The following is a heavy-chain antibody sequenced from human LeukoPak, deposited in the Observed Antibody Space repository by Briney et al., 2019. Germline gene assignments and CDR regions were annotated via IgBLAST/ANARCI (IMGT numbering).Heavy chain of an antibody. CDR3: ARERRSGYISPTMIYDAFDI. Sequence: SETLSLTCAVYGGSFSGYYWSWIRQPPGKGLEWIREINHSGSTNYNPSLKSRVTISVDTSKNQFSLKLGSVTAADTAVYYCARERRSGYISPTMIYDAFDIWGQRTMVTVSS. V-gene: IGHV4-34*01. J-gene: IGHJ3*02. CDR2: INHSGST. CDR1: GGSFSGYY. D-gene: IGHD3-3*01.